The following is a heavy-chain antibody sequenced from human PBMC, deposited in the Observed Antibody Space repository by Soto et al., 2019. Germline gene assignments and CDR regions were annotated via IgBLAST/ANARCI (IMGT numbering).Heavy chain of an antibody. CDR3: ARLYHIFPVETYFYHSMDI. CDR2: IHSSGYT. Sequence: QVQLQESGPGLVRPSETLSLTCTVSGGSVDNYHWSWIRRHQGKGLEWVGYIHSSGYTNYNPSLRSRLTLSVDTSKHKFSLKVSPVTAADTAVYYCARLYHIFPVETYFYHSMDIWGQGITVTVSS. V-gene: IGHV4-59*02. D-gene: IGHD3-9*01. CDR1: GGSVDNYH. J-gene: IGHJ6*02.